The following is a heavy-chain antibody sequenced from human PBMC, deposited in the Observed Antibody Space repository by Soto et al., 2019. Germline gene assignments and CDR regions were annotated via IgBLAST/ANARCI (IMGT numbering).Heavy chain of an antibody. D-gene: IGHD6-19*01. CDR3: ARGGSSDWQVAFDF. CDR1: GGSSSSHS. V-gene: IGHV4-34*01. Sequence: PSETLSLTCAISGGSSSSHSKSWVRQPPGKGLEWIGEIHHDGSTNYNPSLKSRVTISLDMSKNQISLKLTSVTAADTAVYYCARGGSSDWQVAFDFWGQGTMVTVSS. CDR2: IHHDGST. J-gene: IGHJ3*01.